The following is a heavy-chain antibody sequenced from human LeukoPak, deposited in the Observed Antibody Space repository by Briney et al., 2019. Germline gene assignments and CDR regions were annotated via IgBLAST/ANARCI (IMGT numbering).Heavy chain of an antibody. CDR2: INPNRGGT. CDR3: AREPTYYDILTGYNFFDY. V-gene: IGHV1-2*02. CDR1: GYTFTGYY. J-gene: IGHJ4*02. D-gene: IGHD3-9*01. Sequence: GASVKVSCKASGYTFTGYYMHWVRQAPGQGLEWMGWINPNRGGTNYAQKFQGRVTMTRDTSISTAYMELSRLRSDDTAVYYCAREPTYYDILTGYNFFDYWGQGTLVTVSS.